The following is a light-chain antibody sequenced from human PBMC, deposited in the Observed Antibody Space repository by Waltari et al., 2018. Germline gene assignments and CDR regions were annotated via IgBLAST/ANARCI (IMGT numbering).Light chain of an antibody. J-gene: IGKJ1*01. CDR2: KTS. Sequence: RGTIPDRGRQSKSGWVAWDQLKPGKAPKLLIYKTSTLESGVPSRFSGSGYGTEFTLTISSLQPDDFATYHCQQHNSYSPWTFGQGTKVEVK. V-gene: IGKV1-5*03. CDR1: QSKSGW. CDR3: QQHNSYSPWT.